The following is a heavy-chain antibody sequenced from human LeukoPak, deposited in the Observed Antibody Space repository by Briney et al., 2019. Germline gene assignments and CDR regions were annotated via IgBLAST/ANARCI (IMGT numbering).Heavy chain of an antibody. D-gene: IGHD3-22*01. J-gene: IGHJ5*02. CDR1: GGTFSSYA. CDR2: IIPIFGTA. V-gene: IGHV1-69*05. Sequence: SVKVSCKASGGTFSSYAISWVRQAPGQGLEWMGRIIPIFGTANYAQKFQGRVTITTDESTSTAYMELSSLRSEDAAVYYCARGYYYDSSGYYWSFDPWGQGTLVTVSS. CDR3: ARGYYYDSSGYYWSFDP.